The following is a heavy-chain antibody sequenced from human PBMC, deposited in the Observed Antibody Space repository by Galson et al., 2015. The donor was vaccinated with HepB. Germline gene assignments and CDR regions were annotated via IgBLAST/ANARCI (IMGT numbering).Heavy chain of an antibody. J-gene: IGHJ3*01. D-gene: IGHD5-24*01. V-gene: IGHV3-48*01. CDR2: ISPAGDTI. Sequence: SLRLSCAVSGFSLRGFSMDWVRQAPGRGLEWLSFISPAGDTIYYVDSVKGRFTISRDTARNSLYLQMNSLRVEDTAVYYCARGWLQNPFDLWGQGTVVTVSS. CDR3: ARGWLQNPFDL. CDR1: GFSLRGFS.